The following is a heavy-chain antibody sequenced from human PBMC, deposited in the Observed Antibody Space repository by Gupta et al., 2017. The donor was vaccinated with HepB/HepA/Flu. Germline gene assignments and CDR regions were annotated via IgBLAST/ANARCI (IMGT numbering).Heavy chain of an antibody. CDR3: AKGAGYNFYYFDN. D-gene: IGHD5-24*01. Sequence: YGKGRFTISRDNAKNTLYLQISSVREEDTALYYCAKGAGYNFYYFDNWGQGALVTVSS. V-gene: IGHV3-64D*08. J-gene: IGHJ4*02.